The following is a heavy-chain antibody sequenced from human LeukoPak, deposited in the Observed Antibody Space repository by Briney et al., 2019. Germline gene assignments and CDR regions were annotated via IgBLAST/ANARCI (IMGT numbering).Heavy chain of an antibody. CDR1: GYTFANYG. CDR2: TNPFNGNT. CDR3: ARDLFPDYYGSGSYSSPTDY. Sequence: SVKVSCKASGYTFANYGIGWVRQAPGQGLEWMGWTNPFNGNTNNAQNFQGRVTVTTDTSTSTAYMELRSLRSDDTAVYYCARDLFPDYYGSGSYSSPTDYWGQGTLVIVSS. J-gene: IGHJ4*01. V-gene: IGHV1-18*01. D-gene: IGHD3-10*01.